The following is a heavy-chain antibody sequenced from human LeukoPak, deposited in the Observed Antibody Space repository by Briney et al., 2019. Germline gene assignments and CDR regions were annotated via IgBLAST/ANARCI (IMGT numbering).Heavy chain of an antibody. J-gene: IGHJ4*02. V-gene: IGHV1-69*13. CDR1: GGAFSNFA. CDR2: VIPIFGRA. D-gene: IGHD3-22*01. Sequence: SVKVSCKASGGAFSNFAINWVRQAPGQGPEWMGGVIPIFGRANYAQRFQGRVAITADESTSTVYMELSSLRSEDTAVYYCARASGDSSNYDFPKPYSYWGQGTLVTVSS. CDR3: ARASGDSSNYDFPKPYSY.